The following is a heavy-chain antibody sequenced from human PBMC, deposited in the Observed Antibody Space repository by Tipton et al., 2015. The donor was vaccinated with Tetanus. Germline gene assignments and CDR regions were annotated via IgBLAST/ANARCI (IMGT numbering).Heavy chain of an antibody. V-gene: IGHV3-21*01. J-gene: IGHJ4*02. D-gene: IGHD4-17*01. CDR1: GFIVSGNY. Sequence: SLRLSCAASGFIVSGNYLSWVRQAPGKGLEWVSSISSSSSYIYYADSVKGRFTISRDNAKNSLYLQMNSLRAEDTAMYYCARDRDGDYAAFDYWGQGTLVTVSS. CDR2: ISSSSSYI. CDR3: ARDRDGDYAAFDY.